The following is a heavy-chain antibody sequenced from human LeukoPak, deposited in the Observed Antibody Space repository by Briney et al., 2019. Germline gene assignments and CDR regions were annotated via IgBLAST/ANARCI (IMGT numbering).Heavy chain of an antibody. V-gene: IGHV1-18*01. CDR2: ISAYNGNT. Sequence: ASVTVSCKASGYTFSSYGISWVRQAPGQGLEWMGWISAYNGNTNNAQKLQGRVTMTTDTSTSTAYMELRSLRSDDTAVSYCARDPQVYGDFDNWFDPWGQGTLVTVSS. CDR3: ARDPQVYGDFDNWFDP. CDR1: GYTFSSYG. J-gene: IGHJ5*02. D-gene: IGHD4-17*01.